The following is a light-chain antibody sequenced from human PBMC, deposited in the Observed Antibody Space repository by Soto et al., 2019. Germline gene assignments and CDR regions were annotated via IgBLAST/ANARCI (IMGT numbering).Light chain of an antibody. CDR3: SSYTSATTYV. J-gene: IGLJ1*01. V-gene: IGLV2-14*03. Sequence: QSVLTQPASVSGSPGQSITISCTGTSSDVGAYNYDSWYQQHHPGEAPKLIIYDVSHRPSGVSNRFSGSKSGNTASLTISGLQTEDEADYYCSSYTSATTYVFGTGTKVTVL. CDR1: SSDVGAYNY. CDR2: DVS.